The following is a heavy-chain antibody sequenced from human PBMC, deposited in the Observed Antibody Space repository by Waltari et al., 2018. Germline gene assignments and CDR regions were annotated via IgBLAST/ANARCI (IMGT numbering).Heavy chain of an antibody. D-gene: IGHD3-3*01. V-gene: IGHV1-69*05. J-gene: IGHJ6*03. CDR2: TIPIFGTA. Sequence: QVQLVQSGAEVKKPGSSVKVSCKASGGTFSSYAISWVRQAPGQGLEWMGGTIPIFGTANYAQKFQGRVTITTDESTSTAYMELSSLRSEDTAVYYCARVRFNDFWTPRGYYYYMDVWGKGSTVTVSS. CDR3: ARVRFNDFWTPRGYYYYMDV. CDR1: GGTFSSYA.